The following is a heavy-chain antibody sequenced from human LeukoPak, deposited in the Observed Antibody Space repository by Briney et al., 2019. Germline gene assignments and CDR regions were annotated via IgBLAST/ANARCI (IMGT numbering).Heavy chain of an antibody. CDR2: INPNSGGT. J-gene: IGHJ4*02. CDR1: GYTFTGYY. Sequence: ASVKVSCKASGYTFTGYYMHWVRQAPGQGLEWMGWINPNSGGTNYAQKFQGRVTMTRDTSISTAYMELSRLRSDDTAVYYCARATIFGVVTTDYWGQGTLVTVSS. CDR3: ARATIFGVVTTDY. D-gene: IGHD3-3*01. V-gene: IGHV1-2*02.